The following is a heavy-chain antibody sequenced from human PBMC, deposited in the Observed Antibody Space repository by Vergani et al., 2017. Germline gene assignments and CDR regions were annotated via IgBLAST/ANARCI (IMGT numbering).Heavy chain of an antibody. D-gene: IGHD4-17*01. J-gene: IGHJ6*01. V-gene: IGHV3-73*01. CDR2: IRSQPNSHAT. Sequence: EVQLVESGGGLVQPGGSLQLSCAASGFPSSDAALHWVRQAPGKGLEWIGRIRSQPNSHATAYGVSMKGKFTISRDDSKNTAFLLMHRLTTEDTAVYYCSRQGXYGDVDFFYAMDVWGPGTTVTVSS. CDR3: SRQGXYGDVDFFYAMDV. CDR1: GFPSSDAA.